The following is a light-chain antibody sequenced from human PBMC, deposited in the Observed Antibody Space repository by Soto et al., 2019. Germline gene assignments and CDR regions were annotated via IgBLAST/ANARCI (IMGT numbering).Light chain of an antibody. CDR2: AAS. Sequence: MTQSPSSFSASTGDRVTITCRASQGISSYLAWYQQKPGKAPKLLIYAASTLQSGVPSRFSGSGSGTDFTLTISCLQSEDFATYYCQQYYSYPLFTFGPGTKVDIK. CDR1: QGISSY. V-gene: IGKV1-8*01. CDR3: QQYYSYPLFT. J-gene: IGKJ3*01.